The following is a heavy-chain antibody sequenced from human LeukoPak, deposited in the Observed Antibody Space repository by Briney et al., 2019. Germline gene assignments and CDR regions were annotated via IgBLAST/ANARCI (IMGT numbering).Heavy chain of an antibody. Sequence: ASVKVSCKASGYTFTSYGISWVRQAPGQGLEWMGWISAHNGNTNYAQKLQGRVTMTTDTSTSTAYMELRSLRSDDTAVYYCARSATQLLHYYYYYMDVWGKGTTVTISS. CDR3: ARSATQLLHYYYYYMDV. CDR2: ISAHNGNT. CDR1: GYTFTSYG. J-gene: IGHJ6*03. D-gene: IGHD2-2*01. V-gene: IGHV1-18*01.